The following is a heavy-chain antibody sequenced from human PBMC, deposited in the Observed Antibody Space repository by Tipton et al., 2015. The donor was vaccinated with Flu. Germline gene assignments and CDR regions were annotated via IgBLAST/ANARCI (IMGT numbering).Heavy chain of an antibody. CDR1: GYSFSNYW. CDR2: IYPGDSET. D-gene: IGHD2-8*01. J-gene: IGHJ2*01. CDR3: VRHPYCTNAVCPPGYWYFDL. Sequence: QLVQSGPEVKKPGESLKISCRASGYSFSNYWIGWVRQMPEKGLEWMGIIYPGDSETKYSPSFQGQVTISADKSISTAYLQWNRLKASDSAIYYCVRHPYCTNAVCPPGYWYFDLWGRGTLVTVSS. V-gene: IGHV5-51*01.